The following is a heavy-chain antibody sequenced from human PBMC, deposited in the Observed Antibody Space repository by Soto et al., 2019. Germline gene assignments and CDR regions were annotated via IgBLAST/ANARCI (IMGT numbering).Heavy chain of an antibody. V-gene: IGHV3-30*18. Sequence: GGSLRLSCSASGFTFSSYGMHWVRQAPGKGLEWVSVISYDGSNKYYADSVKGRFTISRDNSKNTLYLQMNSLRAEDTAVYYCAKDLSLGSFAPFLRFFDYWGQGTLVTVSS. CDR3: AKDLSLGSFAPFLRFFDY. CDR2: ISYDGSNK. D-gene: IGHD3-3*01. J-gene: IGHJ4*02. CDR1: GFTFSSYG.